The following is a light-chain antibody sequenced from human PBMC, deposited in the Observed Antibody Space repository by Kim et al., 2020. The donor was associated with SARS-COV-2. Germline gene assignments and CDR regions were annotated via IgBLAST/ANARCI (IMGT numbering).Light chain of an antibody. Sequence: GQRVTTSCSGRRANIGSSYVFWYQQLPGTAPKLLIYRNNKRPSGIPDGFSGSKSGTSASLAISGLRSEDEADYYCAAWDDSLSGYVFGTGTKVTVL. CDR3: AAWDDSLSGYV. V-gene: IGLV1-47*01. J-gene: IGLJ1*01. CDR2: RNN. CDR1: RANIGSSY.